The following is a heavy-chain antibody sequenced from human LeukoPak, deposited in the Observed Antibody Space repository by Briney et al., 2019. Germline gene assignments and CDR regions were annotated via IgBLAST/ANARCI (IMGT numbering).Heavy chain of an antibody. J-gene: IGHJ6*03. V-gene: IGHV1-69*05. CDR3: ASSRRGSYSNYVGYYYYYMDV. CDR1: GGTFSSCA. CDR2: IIPIFGTA. Sequence: ASVKVSCKASGGTFSSCAISWVRQAPGQGLEWMGGIIPIFGTANYAQKFQGRVTITTDESTSTAYMELSSLRSEDTAVYYCASSRRGSYSNYVGYYYYYMDVWGKGTTVTVSS. D-gene: IGHD4-11*01.